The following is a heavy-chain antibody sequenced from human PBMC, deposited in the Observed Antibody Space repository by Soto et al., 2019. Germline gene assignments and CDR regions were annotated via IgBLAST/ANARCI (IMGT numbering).Heavy chain of an antibody. CDR3: ARGKGTAARRGNTYFDY. Sequence: SETLSLTCAVYGGSFSGYYWSWIRQPPGKGLEWIGEINHSGSTNYNPSLKSRVTISVDTSKNQFSLKLSSVTAADTAVYYCARGKGTAARRGNTYFDYWGQGTLVTVSS. V-gene: IGHV4-34*01. J-gene: IGHJ4*02. CDR2: INHSGST. D-gene: IGHD6-6*01. CDR1: GGSFSGYY.